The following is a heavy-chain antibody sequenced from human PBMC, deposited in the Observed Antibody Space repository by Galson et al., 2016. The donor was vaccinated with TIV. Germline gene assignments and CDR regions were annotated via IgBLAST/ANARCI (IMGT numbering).Heavy chain of an antibody. CDR2: IWYDGTNK. V-gene: IGHV3-33*01. CDR1: GFTFSNFV. CDR3: ARDRGNRGIIDY. Sequence: CAASGFTFSNFVMHWVRQAPGRGLEWVALIWYDGTNKYYENSVKGRFTISRDNYKNSLYLQMSSLRVEDMGVYYCARDRGNRGIIDYWVQVTLVTVSS. J-gene: IGHJ4*02. D-gene: IGHD1-14*01.